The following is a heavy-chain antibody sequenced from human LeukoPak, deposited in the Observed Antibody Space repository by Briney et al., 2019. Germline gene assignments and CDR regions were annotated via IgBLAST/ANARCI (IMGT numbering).Heavy chain of an antibody. CDR1: GFTFSSYS. D-gene: IGHD5-12*01. CDR2: ISSSSSTI. CDR3: ARTDIVATTDY. V-gene: IGHV3-48*01. J-gene: IGHJ4*02. Sequence: GGSLRLSCAASGFTFSSYSMNWVRQAPGKGLEWVSYISSSSSTIYYADSVKGRFTISRDNAKNSLYLQMNSLRAEDTAVYYCARTDIVATTDYWGQGTLVTVSS.